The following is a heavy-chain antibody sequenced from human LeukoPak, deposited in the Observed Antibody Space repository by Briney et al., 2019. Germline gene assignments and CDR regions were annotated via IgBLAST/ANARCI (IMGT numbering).Heavy chain of an antibody. J-gene: IGHJ4*02. Sequence: SETLSLTCTVSGGSISSYYWGWIRQPPGKGLEWIGSIYYSGSTYYNPSLKSRVTISVDTSKNQFSLKLSSVTAADTAVYYCASSEAGIAVAGTGGDWGQGTLVTVSS. CDR2: IYYSGST. CDR1: GGSISSYY. CDR3: ASSEAGIAVAGTGGD. D-gene: IGHD6-19*01. V-gene: IGHV4-39*01.